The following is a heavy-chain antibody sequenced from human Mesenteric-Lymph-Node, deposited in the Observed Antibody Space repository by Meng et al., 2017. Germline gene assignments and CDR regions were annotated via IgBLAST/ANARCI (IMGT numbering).Heavy chain of an antibody. D-gene: IGHD3-22*01. V-gene: IGHV4-31*03. CDR2: IYYSGST. CDR1: GGSISSGGYY. CDR3: ARGTTYYYDNSGYYADAFDI. J-gene: IGHJ3*02. Sequence: SETLSLTCTVSGGSISSGGYYWSWIRQHPGKGLEWIGYIYYSGSTYYNPSLKSRVTISVDTSKNQFSLKLSSVTAADTAVYYCARGTTYYYDNSGYYADAFDIWGQGKMVTVSS.